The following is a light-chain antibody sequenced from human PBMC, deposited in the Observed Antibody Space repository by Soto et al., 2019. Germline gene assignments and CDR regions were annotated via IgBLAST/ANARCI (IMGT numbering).Light chain of an antibody. Sequence: DIQMTQSPSSVSVSVGDRVSITCRASQGVRNYLAWYQHKSGKAPKLLIYAASSLQSGVPSRFSGSGSGTDFTLTINSLQPEDFATYYCQQANSFPLTFGGGTKVEIK. J-gene: IGKJ4*01. CDR2: AAS. CDR1: QGVRNY. V-gene: IGKV1-12*01. CDR3: QQANSFPLT.